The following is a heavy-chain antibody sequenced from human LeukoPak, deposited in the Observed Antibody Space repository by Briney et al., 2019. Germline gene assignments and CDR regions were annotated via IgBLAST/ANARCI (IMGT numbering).Heavy chain of an antibody. Sequence: SETLSLTCAVYGGSFSGYYWSWIRQPPGKGLEWIGEINHSGSNNYNPSLKSRGTISVDTSKNQFSLKLSSVTAADTAVYYCARGVDYYGSGSYSYYYYYMDVWGKGTTVTVSS. D-gene: IGHD3-10*01. V-gene: IGHV4-34*01. J-gene: IGHJ6*03. CDR3: ARGVDYYGSGSYSYYYYYMDV. CDR2: INHSGSN. CDR1: GGSFSGYY.